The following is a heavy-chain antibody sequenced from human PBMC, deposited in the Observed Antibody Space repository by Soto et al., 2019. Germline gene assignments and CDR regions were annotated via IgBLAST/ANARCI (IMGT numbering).Heavy chain of an antibody. J-gene: IGHJ4*02. CDR2: IVVGSGNT. D-gene: IGHD2-21*02. CDR3: AADPYCGGDCYFDY. Sequence: SVKVSCKASGFTFFTSAIQWVRQARGQRLEWMGWIVVGSGNTNYAQKFQERVTITRDMSTNTAYMELTSLRSEDTAVYYCAADPYCGGDCYFDYWGQGNMVNVSS. V-gene: IGHV1-58*02. CDR1: GFTFFTSA.